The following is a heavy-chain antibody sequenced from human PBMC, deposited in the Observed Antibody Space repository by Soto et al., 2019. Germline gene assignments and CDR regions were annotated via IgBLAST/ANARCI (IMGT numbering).Heavy chain of an antibody. CDR1: GFTFSNAW. CDR3: TTVLGYCSGGSCYGDDY. D-gene: IGHD2-15*01. Sequence: EVQLVESGGGLVKPGGSLRLSCAASGFTFSNAWMSWVRQAPGKGLEWVGRIKSKTDGGTTDYAAPVKGRFTISRDDSKNTLYLQMNSLKTEDTAVYYCTTVLGYCSGGSCYGDDYWGQGTLVTVSS. V-gene: IGHV3-15*01. J-gene: IGHJ4*02. CDR2: IKSKTDGGTT.